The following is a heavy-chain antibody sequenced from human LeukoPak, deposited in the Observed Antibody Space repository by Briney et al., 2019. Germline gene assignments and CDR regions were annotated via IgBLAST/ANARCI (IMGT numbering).Heavy chain of an antibody. CDR1: GYTFTGYY. Sequence: ASVKVSCKASGYTFTGYYMHWVRQAPGQGLEWMGWINPNSGGTNYAQKFQGRVTMTRDTSISTAYMELSRLRSDDTAVYYCARSIVVIPAAIHFDPWGQGTLVTVSS. D-gene: IGHD2-2*02. V-gene: IGHV1-2*02. CDR2: INPNSGGT. CDR3: ARSIVVIPAAIHFDP. J-gene: IGHJ5*02.